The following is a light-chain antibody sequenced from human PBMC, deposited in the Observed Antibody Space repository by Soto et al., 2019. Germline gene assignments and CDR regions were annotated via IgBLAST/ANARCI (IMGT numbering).Light chain of an antibody. CDR1: ISDVGFYAR. CDR3: SSYTSSSTYV. V-gene: IGLV2-18*02. CDR2: DVT. J-gene: IGLJ1*01. Sequence: QSALTQPPSVSGSPGQSVTISCTGTISDVGFYARVSWYQQPPGTAPKLLIHDVTSRPSGVPDRFSGSQSGKTASLTISGLRAEDEADYYCSSYTSSSTYVFGPGTKVTVL.